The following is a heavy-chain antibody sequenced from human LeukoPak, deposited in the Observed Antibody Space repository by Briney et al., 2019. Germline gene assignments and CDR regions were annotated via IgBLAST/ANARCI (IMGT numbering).Heavy chain of an antibody. CDR2: ISSSSSYI. CDR3: ARDLRKQQLYYYYYYMDV. J-gene: IGHJ6*03. V-gene: IGHV3-21*01. CDR1: GFTFSSYA. D-gene: IGHD6-13*01. Sequence: GGSLRLSCAASGFTFSSYAMSWVRQAPGKGLEWVSSISSSSSYIYYADSVKGRFTISRDNAKNSLYLQMNSLRAEDTAVYYCARDLRKQQLYYYYYYMDVWGKGTTVTISS.